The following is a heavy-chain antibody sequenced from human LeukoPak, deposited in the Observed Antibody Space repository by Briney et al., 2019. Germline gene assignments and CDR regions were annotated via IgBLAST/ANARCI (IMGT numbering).Heavy chain of an antibody. V-gene: IGHV3-23*01. Sequence: TRGSLRLSCAASGFTFSSYAMSWVRQAPGKGLEWVSAVKGGGSSTYYADSVKGRFTISRDNSKNTMYLQMNSLRAEDTAVYYCADLHDSSGYHTRGYWGQGTLVTVSS. CDR1: GFTFSSYA. J-gene: IGHJ4*02. D-gene: IGHD3-22*01. CDR2: VKGGGSST. CDR3: ADLHDSSGYHTRGY.